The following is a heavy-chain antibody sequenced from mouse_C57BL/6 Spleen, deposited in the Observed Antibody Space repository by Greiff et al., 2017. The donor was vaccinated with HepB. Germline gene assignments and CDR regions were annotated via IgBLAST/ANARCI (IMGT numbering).Heavy chain of an antibody. CDR1: GYAFSSSW. J-gene: IGHJ4*01. CDR2: IYPGDGDT. Sequence: QVQLKQSGPELVKPGASVKISCKASGYAFSSSWMNWVKQRPGKGLEWIGRIYPGDGDTNYNGKFKGKATLTADKSSSTAYMQLSSLTSEDSAVYFCARCYGNYYAMDYWGQGTSVTVSS. D-gene: IGHD2-1*01. CDR3: ARCYGNYYAMDY. V-gene: IGHV1-82*01.